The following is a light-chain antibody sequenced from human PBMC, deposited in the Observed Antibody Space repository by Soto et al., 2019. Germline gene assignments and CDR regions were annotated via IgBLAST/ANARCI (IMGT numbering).Light chain of an antibody. J-gene: IGKJ5*01. CDR3: RQNRKGVT. V-gene: IGKV2-28*01. CDR2: LGS. Sequence: EIVMTQSPLSLPVTPGEPASISCRSSQSLLHSNVYNYLDWYLQKPGQSPQLLIYLGSNRASGVPDRFSGSGTGTDFTLRGSRVEAEDVGTYYCRQNRKGVTFGQGTRLEI. CDR1: QSLLHSNVYNY.